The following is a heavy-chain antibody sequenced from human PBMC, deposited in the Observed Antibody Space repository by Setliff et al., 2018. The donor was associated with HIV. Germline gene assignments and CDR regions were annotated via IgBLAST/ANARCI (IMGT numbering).Heavy chain of an antibody. CDR2: INHSGST. CDR3: ARDGPLEGSYRYYYYYMDV. CDR1: GGSFSGYF. D-gene: IGHD3-10*01. J-gene: IGHJ6*03. Sequence: SETLSLTCAVYGGSFSGYFWTWIRQSPGKGLEWIGGINHSGSTKYNPSLRGRVSISVDTSKNQFSLKLSSVTAADTAVYYCARDGPLEGSYRYYYYYMDVWGKGTTVTVSS. V-gene: IGHV4-34*01.